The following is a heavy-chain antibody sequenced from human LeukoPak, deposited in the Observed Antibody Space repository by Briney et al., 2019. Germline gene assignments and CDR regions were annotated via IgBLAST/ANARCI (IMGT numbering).Heavy chain of an antibody. CDR1: GGSISSYY. V-gene: IGHV4-59*08. CDR3: ATLGFDSSGYAVFDY. Sequence: SETLSLTCTVSGGSISSYYWNWIRQPPGKGLEWIGYINYSGSTNYNPYLKSRATISVDTSKNQFPLKLTSVTAADTAVYHCATLGFDSSGYAVFDYWGQGTLVTVSS. D-gene: IGHD3-22*01. J-gene: IGHJ4*02. CDR2: INYSGST.